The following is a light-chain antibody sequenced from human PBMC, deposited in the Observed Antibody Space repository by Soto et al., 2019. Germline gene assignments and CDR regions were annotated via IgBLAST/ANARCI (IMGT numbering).Light chain of an antibody. J-gene: IGKJ4*01. Sequence: EIVLTQSPVTLLLSRGERATLSCRASQSVSSYLAWYQQKPGQAPRLLIYDASNRATGIPARFSGSGSGTDFTLTISSLEPEDFALYYRQQRSNWPPTLGGGTKVEIK. CDR3: QQRSNWPPT. CDR1: QSVSSY. V-gene: IGKV3-11*01. CDR2: DAS.